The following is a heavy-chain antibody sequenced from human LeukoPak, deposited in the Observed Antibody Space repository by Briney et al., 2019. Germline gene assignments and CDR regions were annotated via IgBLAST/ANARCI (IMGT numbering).Heavy chain of an antibody. Sequence: SETLSLTCTVSGGFISSSSYYWGWIRQPPGKGLEWIGSIFYSGTTYYNPSLKSRVTISVDTSKNQFSLKLNSVTAADTAVYYCARQRRLELPDYWGQGTLVTVSS. V-gene: IGHV4-39*01. D-gene: IGHD3-16*01. CDR1: GGFISSSSYY. CDR3: ARQRRLELPDY. J-gene: IGHJ4*02. CDR2: IFYSGTT.